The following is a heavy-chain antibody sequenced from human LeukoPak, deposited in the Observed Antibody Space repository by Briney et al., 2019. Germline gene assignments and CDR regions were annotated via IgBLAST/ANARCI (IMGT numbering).Heavy chain of an antibody. CDR3: ARAGGTYYYESSGYYYQNWFDS. J-gene: IGHJ5*01. V-gene: IGHV1-2*06. Sequence: ASLKASCKASGYRFSDYYMHWVRQTPGQGLEWMGPINSNSGGTGFAEKFRGRVTMTRDTSISTAYMELSRLTSDDTAVYYCARAGGTYYYESSGYYYQNWFDSWGQGTLVTVSS. D-gene: IGHD3-22*01. CDR1: GYRFSDYY. CDR2: INSNSGGT.